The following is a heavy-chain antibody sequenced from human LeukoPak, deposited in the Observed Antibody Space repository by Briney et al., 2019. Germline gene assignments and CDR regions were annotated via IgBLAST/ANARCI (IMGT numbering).Heavy chain of an antibody. CDR1: GFTFSSYW. Sequence: GGSLRLSCAASGFTFSSYWMSWVRQAPGKGLEGVANIKQDGSEKYYVDSVKGRFTISRDNAKNSLYLQMNSLRAEDTAVYYCARVDNYYDSSGYYSLDYWGQGTLVTVSS. CDR3: ARVDNYYDSSGYYSLDY. D-gene: IGHD3-22*01. CDR2: IKQDGSEK. J-gene: IGHJ4*02. V-gene: IGHV3-7*01.